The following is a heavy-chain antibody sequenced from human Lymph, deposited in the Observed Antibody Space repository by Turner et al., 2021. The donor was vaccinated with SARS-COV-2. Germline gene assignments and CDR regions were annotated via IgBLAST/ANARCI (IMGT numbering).Heavy chain of an antibody. CDR1: GFTFSSYG. CDR3: AKDGKTAMVNFDY. D-gene: IGHD5-18*01. J-gene: IGHJ4*02. V-gene: IGHV3-23*01. CDR2: ISEDGSST. Sequence: VPALEVGGGLVQVGGVLRPSLGASGFTFSSYGMSWVRQAPGKGLEWVADISEDGSSTYYTDSVKGRFTISRDNAKNTLYLQMRSLRAEDTAVYYCAKDGKTAMVNFDYWGQGTLVTVSS.